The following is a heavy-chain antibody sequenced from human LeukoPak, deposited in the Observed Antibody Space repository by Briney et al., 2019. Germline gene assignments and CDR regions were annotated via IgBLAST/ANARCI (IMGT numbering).Heavy chain of an antibody. J-gene: IGHJ4*02. Sequence: SETLSLTCAVYGGSFSGYYWSWIRQPPGKGLEWIGEINHSGSTNYNPSLKSRVTISVDTSKNQFSLKLNSVTAADTAVYYCARNSSGHSFEYWGQGSLVTVSS. CDR1: GGSFSGYY. CDR2: INHSGST. D-gene: IGHD6-19*01. V-gene: IGHV4-34*01. CDR3: ARNSSGHSFEY.